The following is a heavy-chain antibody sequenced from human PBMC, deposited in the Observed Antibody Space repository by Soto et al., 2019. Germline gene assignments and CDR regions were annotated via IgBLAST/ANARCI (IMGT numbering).Heavy chain of an antibody. J-gene: IGHJ5*02. CDR2: IVPMFGTA. CDR1: GGTFGNSA. Sequence: QVQLVQSGAEVKKPGSSVNVSCKTSGGTFGNSAVTWVRQAPGQGLEWLGGIVPMFGTANYAQKFQGRVKITEDESTITAYMKLNSLKTDDTAVYYCARDGDPQSAFWSGPLGGGRFDPWGQGTLVTVSS. V-gene: IGHV1-69*12. CDR3: ARDGDPQSAFWSGPLGGGRFDP. D-gene: IGHD3-3*01.